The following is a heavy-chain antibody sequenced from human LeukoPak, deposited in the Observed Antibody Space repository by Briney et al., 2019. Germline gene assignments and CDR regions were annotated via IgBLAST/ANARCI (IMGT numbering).Heavy chain of an antibody. V-gene: IGHV3-64D*09. Sequence: GGSLRLSCSASGFTFSSYDMNWVRQAPGKGLEYVSGISSNGGDTYYADSVQGRFTISRDNSKNIVYLQMSSLRAEDTAVYYCAREPVAGTYYFDYWGQGTLVTVSS. CDR1: GFTFSSYD. CDR2: ISSNGGDT. CDR3: AREPVAGTYYFDY. J-gene: IGHJ4*02. D-gene: IGHD6-19*01.